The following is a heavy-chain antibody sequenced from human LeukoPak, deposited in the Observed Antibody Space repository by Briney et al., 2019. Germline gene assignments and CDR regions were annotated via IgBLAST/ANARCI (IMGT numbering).Heavy chain of an antibody. CDR3: ARSGIAVAGRWYYFDY. J-gene: IGHJ4*02. CDR1: GGSISSSTYY. CDR2: IFYSGST. D-gene: IGHD6-19*01. V-gene: IGHV4-39*07. Sequence: PSETLSLTCTVSGGSISSSTYYWGWIRQPPGKGLEWIGSIFYSGSTYYNPSLKSRVTISVDTSKNQFSLKLSSVTAADTAVYYCARSGIAVAGRWYYFDYWGQGTLVTVSS.